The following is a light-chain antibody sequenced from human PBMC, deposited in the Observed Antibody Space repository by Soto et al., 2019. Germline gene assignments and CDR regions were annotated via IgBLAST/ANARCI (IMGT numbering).Light chain of an antibody. V-gene: IGLV2-14*01. CDR3: SSYTSSNTYV. J-gene: IGLJ1*01. CDR1: SSDVGGYNY. Sequence: QSALTQPASVSGSPGQSITISCTGTSSDVGGYNYVSWYQQHPGKAPKLIIYEVSNRPSGVSNRFSGSKSDNTASLTISGLQAEDEADYYCSSYTSSNTYVFGTGT. CDR2: EVS.